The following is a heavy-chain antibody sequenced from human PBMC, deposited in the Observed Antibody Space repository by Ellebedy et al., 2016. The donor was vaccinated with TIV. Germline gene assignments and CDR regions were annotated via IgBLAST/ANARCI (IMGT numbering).Heavy chain of an antibody. D-gene: IGHD6-19*01. V-gene: IGHV5-51*01. CDR2: IYPGDSDL. J-gene: IGHJ4*02. CDR1: GYRFTNYW. CDR3: ARGAVAATGDY. Sequence: GESLKISCKASGYRFTNYWIGWVRQMPGKGLEWVGTIYPGDSDLSYRPSFQGQVTISADKSTSTAYLQWSSLKASDTAMYYCARGAVAATGDYWGQGTLVTVSS.